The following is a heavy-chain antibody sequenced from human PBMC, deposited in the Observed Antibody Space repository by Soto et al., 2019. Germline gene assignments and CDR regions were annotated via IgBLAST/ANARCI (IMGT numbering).Heavy chain of an antibody. Sequence: QVQLVQSGAEVKKPGASVKVSCKASGYTFTSYGISWVRQAPGQGLEWMGWISAYNGNTNYAQKLQGRVTMNTDTPKSTAYMELRSLRYDDTAVYYCASSQQWLAPFDYWGQGTLVTVSS. CDR2: ISAYNGNT. CDR3: ASSQQWLAPFDY. J-gene: IGHJ4*02. V-gene: IGHV1-18*01. CDR1: GYTFTSYG. D-gene: IGHD6-19*01.